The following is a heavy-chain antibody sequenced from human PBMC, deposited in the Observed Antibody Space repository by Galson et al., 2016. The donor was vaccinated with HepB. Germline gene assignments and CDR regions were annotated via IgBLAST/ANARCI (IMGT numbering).Heavy chain of an antibody. Sequence: SLRLSCAGSGFTFSDFYMTWIRQAPGKGLEWISYISSGSRLTNYADSVKGRFTISRDNAKNSLSLQMNSLRAEDTAVYYCARVSTVTADFWGQGTLVTVSS. D-gene: IGHD4-17*01. J-gene: IGHJ4*02. CDR2: ISSGSRLT. CDR3: ARVSTVTADF. CDR1: GFTFSDFY. V-gene: IGHV3-11*06.